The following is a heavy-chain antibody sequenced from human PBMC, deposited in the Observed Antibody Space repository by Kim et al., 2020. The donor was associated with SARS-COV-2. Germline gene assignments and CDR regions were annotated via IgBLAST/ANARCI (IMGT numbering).Heavy chain of an antibody. Sequence: SETLSLTCSVSGGSISSSDSWWGWIRQPPGKGLEWIGTSSYSGVTYFSPSLQSRVTISVGTSNNQFSLKLTSVTAADTAIYYCASDISSVWFYFWGQGTLVTVSS. CDR2: SSYSGVT. V-gene: IGHV4-39*01. CDR1: GGSISSSDSW. J-gene: IGHJ4*02. CDR3: ASDISSVWFYF. D-gene: IGHD6-19*01.